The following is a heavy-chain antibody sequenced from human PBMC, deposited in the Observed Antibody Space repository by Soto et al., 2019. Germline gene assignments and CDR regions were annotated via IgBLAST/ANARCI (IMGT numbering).Heavy chain of an antibody. CDR3: VRHLPAIVAPGAGGASSWFDP. D-gene: IGHD6-13*01. CDR1: GFTFISCS. CDR2: ISPSSGYI. J-gene: IGHJ5*02. V-gene: IGHV3-21*01. Sequence: GALRVSCAASGFTFISCSMNCFRHSPCKGLEWVSSISPSSGYIYYADSVKGRFTISRDNAKNSLYLQMNSLTAEDTAVYYCVRHLPAIVAPGAGGASSWFDPWGLGTLVTVSS.